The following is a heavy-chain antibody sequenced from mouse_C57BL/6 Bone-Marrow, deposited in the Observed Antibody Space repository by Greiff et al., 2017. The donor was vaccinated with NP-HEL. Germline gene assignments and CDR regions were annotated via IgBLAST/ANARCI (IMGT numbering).Heavy chain of an antibody. CDR1: GYSITSGYY. CDR2: ISYDGSN. V-gene: IGHV3-6*01. Sequence: VQLKESGPGLVKPSQSLSLTCSVTGYSITSGYYWNWIRQFPGNKLEWMGYISYDGSNNSNPSLKNRISITRDTSKNQFFLKLNSVTTEDTATYYCARGAYSNYPWFAYWGQGTLVTVSA. D-gene: IGHD2-5*01. J-gene: IGHJ3*01. CDR3: ARGAYSNYPWFAY.